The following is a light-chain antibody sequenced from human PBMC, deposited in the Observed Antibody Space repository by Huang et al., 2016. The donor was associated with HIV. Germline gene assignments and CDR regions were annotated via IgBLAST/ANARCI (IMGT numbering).Light chain of an antibody. CDR1: QDISNY. CDR3: QHFDNLALT. CDR2: DAS. J-gene: IGKJ4*01. Sequence: DIQMTQSPSSLSASVGDRVTITCQASQDISNYLNGYQQKPGKAPKLLIYDASNLETGVPSRFSGSGSGTYFTFTISSLQPEDIATYYCQHFDNLALTFGGGTKVQIK. V-gene: IGKV1-33*01.